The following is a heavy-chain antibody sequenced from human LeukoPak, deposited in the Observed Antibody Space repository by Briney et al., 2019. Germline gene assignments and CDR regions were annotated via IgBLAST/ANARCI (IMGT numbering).Heavy chain of an antibody. V-gene: IGHV4-4*02. CDR3: ARRITLDGMDV. D-gene: IGHD1-14*01. CDR1: GGSISSSNW. J-gene: IGHJ6*02. CDR2: IYHSGST. Sequence: NPSETLSLTCAVSGGSISSSNWWSWVRPPPGKGLEWIGEIYHSGSTYYNPSLKSRVTISVDRSKNQFSLKLSSVTAADTAVYYCARRITLDGMDVWGQGTTVTVSS.